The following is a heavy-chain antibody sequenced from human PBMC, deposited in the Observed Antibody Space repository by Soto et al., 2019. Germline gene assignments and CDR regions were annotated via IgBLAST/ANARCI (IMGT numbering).Heavy chain of an antibody. Sequence: ASVKVSCKASGYTFTSYYMHWARQAPGQGLEWKGIINPSGGSTSYAQKFQGRVTMTRDTSTSTVYMELSSLRSEDTAVYYCARDQNYDFWSGYPPYGMDVWGQGTTVTVSS. V-gene: IGHV1-46*01. CDR3: ARDQNYDFWSGYPPYGMDV. J-gene: IGHJ6*02. D-gene: IGHD3-3*01. CDR1: GYTFTSYY. CDR2: INPSGGST.